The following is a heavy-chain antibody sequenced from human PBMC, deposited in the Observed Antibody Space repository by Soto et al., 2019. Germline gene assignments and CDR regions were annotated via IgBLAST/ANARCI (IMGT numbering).Heavy chain of an antibody. J-gene: IGHJ6*02. D-gene: IGHD6-6*01. CDR2: INHSGST. V-gene: IGHV4-34*01. Sequence: SETLSLTCAVYGGSFSGYYWSWIRQPPGKGLEWIGEINHSGSTNYNPSLKSRVTISVDTSKNQFSLKLSSVTAADTAVYYCAREVGLYSSSSHRMDVWGQGTTVPVYS. CDR3: AREVGLYSSSSHRMDV. CDR1: GGSFSGYY.